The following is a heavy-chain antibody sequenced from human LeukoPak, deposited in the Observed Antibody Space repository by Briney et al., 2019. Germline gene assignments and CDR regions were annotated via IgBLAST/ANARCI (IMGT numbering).Heavy chain of an antibody. V-gene: IGHV4-31*03. CDR3: ARAIAAAGFRPFDY. CDR2: IYYSGST. Sequence: PSETLSLTCTVSGGSISNSSDYWGWIRQHPGKGLEWIGYIYYSGSTYYNPSLKSRVTISVDTSKNQFSLKLSSVTAADTAVYYCARAIAAAGFRPFDYWGQGTLVTVSS. D-gene: IGHD6-13*01. J-gene: IGHJ4*02. CDR1: GGSISNSSDY.